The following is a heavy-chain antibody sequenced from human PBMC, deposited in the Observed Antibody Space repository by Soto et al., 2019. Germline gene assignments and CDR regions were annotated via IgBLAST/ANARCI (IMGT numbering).Heavy chain of an antibody. CDR3: AGERGYSLVY. V-gene: IGHV6-1*01. D-gene: IGHD5-12*01. CDR1: GDSVSIYSGA. CDR2: TDDRSKWYY. J-gene: IGHJ4*02. Sequence: HVQLQQSGPGLVKPSQTLSLTCVISGDSVSIYSGAWNWIRQSPSRGLEWLGRTDDRSKWYYDCAECVEGRIIISVDTSKSQFALQLNSGTRGEAAGYYCAGERGYSLVYWGQGIQVTVSS.